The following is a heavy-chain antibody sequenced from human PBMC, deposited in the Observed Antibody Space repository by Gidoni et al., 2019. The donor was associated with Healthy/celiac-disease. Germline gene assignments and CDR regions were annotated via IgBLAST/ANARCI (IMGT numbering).Heavy chain of an antibody. Sequence: VQLVESGGGVVQPGRSLRLSCAASGFTFSSYAMHWVRQAPGKGLEWVAVISYDGSNKYYADSVKGRFTISRDNSKNTLYLQMNSLRAEDTAVYYCARDRGVYGALFDYWGQGTLVTVSS. J-gene: IGHJ4*02. CDR3: ARDRGVYGALFDY. CDR2: ISYDGSNK. CDR1: GFTFSSYA. V-gene: IGHV3-30-3*01. D-gene: IGHD4-17*01.